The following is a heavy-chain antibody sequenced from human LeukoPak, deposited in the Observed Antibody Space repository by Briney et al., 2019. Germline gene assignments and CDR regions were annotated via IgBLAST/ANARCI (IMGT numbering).Heavy chain of an antibody. Sequence: GGSLRLSCVASEFNFMSYSMHWVRQAPVKGLQWPAAISYDGSNIFYGDPVKGRFTISRDNSKNTLYLQMNNLRTEDTAVYYCARIPLDGHWYFDLWGRGTLVTVSS. J-gene: IGHJ2*01. CDR2: ISYDGSNI. D-gene: IGHD5-24*01. CDR3: ARIPLDGHWYFDL. CDR1: EFNFMSYS. V-gene: IGHV3-30*04.